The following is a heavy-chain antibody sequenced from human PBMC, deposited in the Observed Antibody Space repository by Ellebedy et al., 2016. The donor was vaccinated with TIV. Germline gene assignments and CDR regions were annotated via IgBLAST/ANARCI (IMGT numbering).Heavy chain of an antibody. CDR1: GYTFTSYG. CDR3: ASYSSSHALGGYFDY. J-gene: IGHJ4*02. Sequence: ASVKVSCKASGYTFTSYGISWVRQAPGQGLEWMGGIIPIFGTANHAQKFQGRVTITADESTSTAYMELSSLRSEDTAVYYCASYSSSHALGGYFDYWGQGTLVTVSS. CDR2: IIPIFGTA. V-gene: IGHV1-69*13. D-gene: IGHD6-13*01.